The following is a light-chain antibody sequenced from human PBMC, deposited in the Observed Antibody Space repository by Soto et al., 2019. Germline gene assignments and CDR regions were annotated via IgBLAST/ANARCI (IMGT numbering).Light chain of an antibody. J-gene: IGKJ1*01. CDR2: RAS. CDR1: QSISSN. V-gene: IGKV3-15*01. Sequence: EIVMTQSPATLSVPAVERATLSCLASQSISSNLAWYQQKLGQAPRLLIYRASTRATGIPARFSGSGSGTEFTLTISSLQSEDFALYYCHQYENWPQTFGQGTKVDIK. CDR3: HQYENWPQT.